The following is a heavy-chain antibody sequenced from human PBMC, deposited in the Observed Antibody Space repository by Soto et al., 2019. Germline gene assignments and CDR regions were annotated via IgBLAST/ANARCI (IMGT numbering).Heavy chain of an antibody. V-gene: IGHV3-9*01. Sequence: GGSLRLSCAASGFTFDEYAMHWVRQAPGKGLEWVSGISWNSGSIGYAGSVKGRFTISRDNAKNSLYLQMNSLRAEDTALYYCAKANFAVAGYDLDYWGQGTLVTVSS. J-gene: IGHJ4*02. CDR3: AKANFAVAGYDLDY. CDR1: GFTFDEYA. D-gene: IGHD6-19*01. CDR2: ISWNSGSI.